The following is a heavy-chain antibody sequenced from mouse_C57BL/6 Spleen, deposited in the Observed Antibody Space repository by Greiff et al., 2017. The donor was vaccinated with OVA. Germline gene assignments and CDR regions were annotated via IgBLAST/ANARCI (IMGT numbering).Heavy chain of an antibody. D-gene: IGHD2-1*01. CDR3: ADGNYATMDY. CDR1: GFNIKDYY. Sequence: VQLQQSGAELVKPGASVKLSCKASGFNIKDYYMHWVKQRTEQGLEWIGRIDPEDGGTKYAPKFQGKATITADTSSNTAYLQLSSLTSEDTAVYYCADGNYATMDYWGQGTSVTVPS. CDR2: IDPEDGGT. V-gene: IGHV14-2*01. J-gene: IGHJ4*01.